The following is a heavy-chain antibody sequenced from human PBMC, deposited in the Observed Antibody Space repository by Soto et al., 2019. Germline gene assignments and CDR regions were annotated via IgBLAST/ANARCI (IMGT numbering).Heavy chain of an antibody. D-gene: IGHD3-22*01. CDR1: GGSISSSSYY. CDR2: IYYSGST. J-gene: IGHJ4*02. Sequence: SETLSLTCTVSGGSISSSSYYWGWIRQPPGKGLEWIGSIYYSGSTYYNPSLKSRVTISVDTSKNQFSLKLSSVTAADTAVYYCATSPAYYYDSSGYYYFDYWGQGTLVTVSS. V-gene: IGHV4-39*01. CDR3: ATSPAYYYDSSGYYYFDY.